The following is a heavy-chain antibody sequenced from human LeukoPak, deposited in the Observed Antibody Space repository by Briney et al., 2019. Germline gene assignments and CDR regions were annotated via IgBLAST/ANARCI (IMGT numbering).Heavy chain of an antibody. CDR2: IYHSGST. Sequence: SETLSLTCAVSGGSISSSNWWSWVRQPPGKGLAWIGEIYHSGSTNYNPSLKSRVTISVDKSKNQFSLKLSSVTAADTAVYYCARVYGDYSPIDYWGQGTLVTVSS. D-gene: IGHD4-17*01. CDR3: ARVYGDYSPIDY. CDR1: GGSISSSNW. J-gene: IGHJ4*02. V-gene: IGHV4-4*02.